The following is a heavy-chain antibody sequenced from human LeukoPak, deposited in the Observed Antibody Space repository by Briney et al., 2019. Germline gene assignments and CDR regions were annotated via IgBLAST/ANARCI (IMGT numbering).Heavy chain of an antibody. Sequence: GGSLRLSCAASGFTFSSYSMNWVRQAPGKGLEWVSYIGSSSSTIYCADSVKGRFTISRDNAKNSLYLQMNSLRAEDTAVYYCARERPVVPAAMVLVGWFDPWGQGTLVTVSS. V-gene: IGHV3-48*04. CDR2: IGSSSSTI. CDR1: GFTFSSYS. J-gene: IGHJ5*02. CDR3: ARERPVVPAAMVLVGWFDP. D-gene: IGHD2-2*01.